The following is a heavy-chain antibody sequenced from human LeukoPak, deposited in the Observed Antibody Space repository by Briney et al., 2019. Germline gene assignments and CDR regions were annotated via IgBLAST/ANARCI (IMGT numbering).Heavy chain of an antibody. D-gene: IGHD3/OR15-3a*01. J-gene: IGHJ4*02. Sequence: GESLKISCKGSGYSFTSYWIGWVRQAPGQRLEWMGWINAGNGNTKYSQKFQGRVTITRDTSASTAYMELSSLRSEDTAVYYCAVNWTYMRHWGQGTLVTVSS. CDR1: GYSFTSYW. CDR2: INAGNGNT. V-gene: IGHV1-3*01. CDR3: AVNWTYMRH.